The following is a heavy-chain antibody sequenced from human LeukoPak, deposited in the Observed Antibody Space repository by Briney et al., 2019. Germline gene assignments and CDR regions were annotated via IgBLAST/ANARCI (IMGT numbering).Heavy chain of an antibody. CDR1: GGSISSGSYY. CDR3: ARAGGLRFYI. Sequence: SETLSLTCTVSGGSISSGSYYWSWIRQPAGKGLEWIGRIYTSGSTNYNPSLKSRVTISVDTSKNQFSLKLSSVTAADTAVYYCARAGGLRFYIWGQGTMVTVSS. CDR2: IYTSGST. J-gene: IGHJ3*02. V-gene: IGHV4-61*02. D-gene: IGHD3-3*01.